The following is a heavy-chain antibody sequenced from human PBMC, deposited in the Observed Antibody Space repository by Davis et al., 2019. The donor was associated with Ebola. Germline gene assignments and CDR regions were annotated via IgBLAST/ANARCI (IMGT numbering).Heavy chain of an antibody. J-gene: IGHJ4*02. CDR2: IRYDGTDK. D-gene: IGHD1/OR15-1a*01. CDR1: GFTFSTYG. Sequence: PGGSLRLSCAASGFTFSTYGMHWVRQAPGKGLEWVSFIRYDGTDKYNADSVKGRFTISRDNSKNTLYLQMNLLRPDDTGVYYCTTLEHVTDYDYWGLGTRVIVSS. V-gene: IGHV3-30*02. CDR3: TTLEHVTDYDY.